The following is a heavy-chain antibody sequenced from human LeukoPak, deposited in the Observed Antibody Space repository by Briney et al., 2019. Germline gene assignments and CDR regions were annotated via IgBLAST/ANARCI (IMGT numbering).Heavy chain of an antibody. D-gene: IGHD2-2*01. CDR2: IDDSGST. CDR3: ARTHYCSSTTCTGPLHI. V-gene: IGHV4-34*01. CDR1: GGSFTNYS. J-gene: IGHJ3*02. Sequence: SETLSLTCAAYGGSFTNYSWTWVRQPPRGGLEWIWYIDDSGSTTYNPSLKNGLTISVDTSKNQFSVKMTSVTAADTGVYYCARTHYCSSTTCTGPLHIWGQGTSVIVSS.